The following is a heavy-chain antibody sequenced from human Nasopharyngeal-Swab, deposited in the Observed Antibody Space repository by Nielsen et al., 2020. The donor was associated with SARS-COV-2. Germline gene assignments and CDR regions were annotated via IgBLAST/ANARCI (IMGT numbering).Heavy chain of an antibody. Sequence: GESLKISCAASGFPFSSYTMNWVRQAPGKGLEWVSAISGSGGSTYYADSVKGRFTISRDNSKNTLYLQMNSLRAEDTAVYYCAKASYYDFWSGVEGYYGMDVWGQGTTVTVSS. CDR2: ISGSGGST. CDR1: GFPFSSYT. D-gene: IGHD3-3*01. CDR3: AKASYYDFWSGVEGYYGMDV. V-gene: IGHV3-23*01. J-gene: IGHJ6*02.